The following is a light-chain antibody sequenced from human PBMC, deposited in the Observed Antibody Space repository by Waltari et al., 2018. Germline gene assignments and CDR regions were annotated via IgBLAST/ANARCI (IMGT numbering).Light chain of an antibody. V-gene: IGKV3-15*01. CDR2: DAS. CDR1: QRVSSN. Sequence: VVLTQSPATLSVSPGESAIISCRASQRVSSNLAWYQQKPGQAPRLLIYDASTRATSIPAKFRGSGSGTEFTLTINSLQSEDSATYYCQQYNRWPPITFGQGTRLEIK. CDR3: QQYNRWPPIT. J-gene: IGKJ5*01.